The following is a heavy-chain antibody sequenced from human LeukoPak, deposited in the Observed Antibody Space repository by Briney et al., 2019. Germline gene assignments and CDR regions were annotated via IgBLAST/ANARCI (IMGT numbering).Heavy chain of an antibody. Sequence: ASVKVSCKASGGTFSSYAISWVRQAPGQGLEWMGWMNPNSGNTGCAQKFQGRVTITRNTSISTAYMELSSLRSEDTAVYYCARAPYSSSSVGCDYWGQGTLVTVSS. J-gene: IGHJ4*02. CDR2: MNPNSGNT. CDR1: GGTFSSYA. V-gene: IGHV1-8*03. CDR3: ARAPYSSSSVGCDY. D-gene: IGHD6-6*01.